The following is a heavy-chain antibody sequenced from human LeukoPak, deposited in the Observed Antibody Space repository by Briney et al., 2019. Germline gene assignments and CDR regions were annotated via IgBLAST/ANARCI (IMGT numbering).Heavy chain of an antibody. CDR3: ARAVASIVVVPAATLNAFDI. V-gene: IGHV3-20*04. Sequence: GGSLRLSCAASGFTFDDYGMSWVRQAPGKGLEWVSGINWNGGSAGYADSGKGRFTISRDNAKNSLYLQMNSLRAEDTALYYCARAVASIVVVPAATLNAFDIWGQGTMVTVSS. J-gene: IGHJ3*02. CDR1: GFTFDDYG. CDR2: INWNGGSA. D-gene: IGHD2-2*01.